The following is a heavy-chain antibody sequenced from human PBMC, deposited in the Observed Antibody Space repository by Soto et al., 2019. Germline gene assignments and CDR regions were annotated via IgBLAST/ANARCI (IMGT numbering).Heavy chain of an antibody. CDR2: MNPNSGNT. CDR1: GYTFTSYD. CDR3: AREGGSSPRNYYYYGMDV. Sequence: QVQLVQSGAEVKKPGASVKVSCKASGYTFTSYDINWVRQATGQGLEWMGWMNPNSGNTGYAQKFQGSVTMTRNTSIRTAYMELSSLRSEDTAVYYCAREGGSSPRNYYYYGMDVWGQGTTVTVSS. J-gene: IGHJ6*02. D-gene: IGHD6-6*01. V-gene: IGHV1-8*01.